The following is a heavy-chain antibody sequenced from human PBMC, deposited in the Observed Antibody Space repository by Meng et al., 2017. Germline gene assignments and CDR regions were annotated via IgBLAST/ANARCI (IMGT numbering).Heavy chain of an antibody. D-gene: IGHD4-17*01. CDR1: GGSISSGGYY. Sequence: GQLQESGPGLVKPYQTLSLTCTVSGGSISSGGYYWSWIRQHPGKGLEWIGYIYYSGSTYYNPFLKSRVTISVDTSKNQFSLKLSSVTAADTAVYYCARSLTVTTVWFDPWGQGTLVTVSS. CDR3: ARSLTVTTVWFDP. V-gene: IGHV4-31*03. CDR2: IYYSGST. J-gene: IGHJ5*02.